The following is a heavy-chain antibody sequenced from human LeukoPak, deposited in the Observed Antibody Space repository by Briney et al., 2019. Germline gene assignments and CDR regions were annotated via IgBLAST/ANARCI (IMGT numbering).Heavy chain of an antibody. Sequence: PGGSLRLSCAVSGFTFSSYAMSWVRQAPGKGLEWVSAISGSGGNTYYADSVKGRFTISRDNSKNTLYLQMNSLRAEDTAVYYCAKCLTIFSPMDYWGQGTLVTVSS. D-gene: IGHD3-9*01. CDR1: GFTFSSYA. V-gene: IGHV3-23*01. J-gene: IGHJ4*02. CDR3: AKCLTIFSPMDY. CDR2: ISGSGGNT.